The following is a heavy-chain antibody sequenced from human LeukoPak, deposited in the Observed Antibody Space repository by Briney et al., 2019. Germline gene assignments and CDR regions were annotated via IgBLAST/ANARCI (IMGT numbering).Heavy chain of an antibody. V-gene: IGHV1-18*01. CDR2: ISAYNGNT. J-gene: IGHJ6*02. CDR1: GYTFTSYG. D-gene: IGHD5-12*01. CDR3: ASSTYRGYDYYYYGMDV. Sequence: ASVKVSCKASGYTFTSYGISWVRQAPGQGLEWMGWISAYNGNTNYAQKVQGRVTMTTDTSTSTAYMELRSLRSDDTAVYYCASSTYRGYDYYYYGMDVWGQGTTVTVPS.